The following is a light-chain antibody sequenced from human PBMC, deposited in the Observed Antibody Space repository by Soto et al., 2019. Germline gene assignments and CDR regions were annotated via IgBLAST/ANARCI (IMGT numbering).Light chain of an antibody. CDR3: QTWGTDTVV. V-gene: IGLV4-69*01. CDR1: SGHKNYA. CDR2: LNNDGSH. Sequence: QPVLTQPPSASASLGASIKLTCTLSSGHKNYAIAWHQQKPEKGPRYLMRLNNDGSHNKGDGIPDRFSGSSSGAERYLTISSLQFEDEADYYCQTWGTDTVVFGGGTKLTVL. J-gene: IGLJ2*01.